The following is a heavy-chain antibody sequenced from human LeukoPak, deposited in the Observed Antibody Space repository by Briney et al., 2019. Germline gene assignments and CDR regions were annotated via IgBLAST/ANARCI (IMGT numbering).Heavy chain of an antibody. J-gene: IGHJ3*02. CDR1: GDSVSSNSAA. V-gene: IGHV6-1*01. CDR3: ASLVDTEDAFDI. D-gene: IGHD5-18*01. Sequence: SQTLSLTCAISGDSVSSNSAAWNWIRQSPSRGLEWLGRTYYRSKWYNDYAVSVKSRITINPDTSKNQFSLHLNSVTPEDTAVYYCASLVDTEDAFDIWGQGTMVTVSS. CDR2: TYYRSKWYN.